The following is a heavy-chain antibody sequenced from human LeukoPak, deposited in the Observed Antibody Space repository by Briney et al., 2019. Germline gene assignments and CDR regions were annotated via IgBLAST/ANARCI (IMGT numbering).Heavy chain of an antibody. Sequence: SETLSLTCTVSGGSISSGDYYWSWIRQPPGKGLEWIGYIYYSGSTYYNPSLKSRVTISVDTSKNLFSLKLSSVTAADTAVYYCARESPETYGDYVDYWGQGTLVTVSS. CDR3: ARESPETYGDYVDY. J-gene: IGHJ4*02. V-gene: IGHV4-30-4*01. CDR2: IYYSGST. CDR1: GGSISSGDYY. D-gene: IGHD4-17*01.